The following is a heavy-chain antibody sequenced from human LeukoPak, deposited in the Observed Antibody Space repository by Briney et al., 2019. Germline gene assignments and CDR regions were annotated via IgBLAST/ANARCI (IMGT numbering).Heavy chain of an antibody. Sequence: SETLSLTCTVSGGSISSSSYYWGWIRQPPGKGLEWIGSIYYSGSTYYNPSLKSRVTISVDTSKNQFSLKLSSVPAADTAVYYCARRRGYCSGGSCYSRRREGRNDAFDIWGQGTMVTVSS. CDR3: ARRRGYCSGGSCYSRRREGRNDAFDI. CDR2: IYYSGST. CDR1: GGSISSSSYY. V-gene: IGHV4-39*01. J-gene: IGHJ3*02. D-gene: IGHD2-15*01.